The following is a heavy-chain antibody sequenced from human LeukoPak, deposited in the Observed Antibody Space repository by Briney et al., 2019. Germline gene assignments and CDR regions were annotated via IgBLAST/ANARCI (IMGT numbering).Heavy chain of an antibody. D-gene: IGHD1-26*01. CDR3: ARHPPEWELLSNWFDP. CDR1: GGSVSNSNYY. J-gene: IGHJ5*02. Sequence: SETLSLTCTVSGGSVSNSNYYWGWIRQPPGKRPEWIGRIHYSGRTTYNPSLASRVTMSVDTSNNQFSLNLTSVTAADTAVYSCARHPPEWELLSNWFDPWGQGTLVTVSS. V-gene: IGHV4-39*01. CDR2: IHYSGRT.